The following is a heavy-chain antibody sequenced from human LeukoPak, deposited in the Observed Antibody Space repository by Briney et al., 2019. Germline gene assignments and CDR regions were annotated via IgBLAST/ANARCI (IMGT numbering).Heavy chain of an antibody. J-gene: IGHJ4*02. CDR3: ARREEGATLGD. CDR2: ISSGSSYI. Sequence: GGSLRLSCAASGFTFSTYSMDWVRQAPGKGLEWVSSISSGSSYIYYADSVKGRFTISRDNAKNSLYLQMNSLRAEDTAVYYCARREEGATLGDWGQGTLVTVSS. CDR1: GFTFSTYS. D-gene: IGHD1-26*01. V-gene: IGHV3-21*01.